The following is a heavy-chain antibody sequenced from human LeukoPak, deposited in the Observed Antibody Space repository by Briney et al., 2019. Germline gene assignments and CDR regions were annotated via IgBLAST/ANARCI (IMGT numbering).Heavy chain of an antibody. V-gene: IGHV3-30*18. CDR3: AKLAQIRHFDFVNWFDS. D-gene: IGHD3-9*01. Sequence: GGSLRLSCVASGFTFSRFAMHWVRQAPGKGPEWVSLISSDATNKYYADSVKGRFTISRDNSRNTLYLQMNSLRAEDTAVYYCAKLAQIRHFDFVNWFDSWGQGTLVIVSS. CDR2: ISSDATNK. CDR1: GFTFSRFA. J-gene: IGHJ5*01.